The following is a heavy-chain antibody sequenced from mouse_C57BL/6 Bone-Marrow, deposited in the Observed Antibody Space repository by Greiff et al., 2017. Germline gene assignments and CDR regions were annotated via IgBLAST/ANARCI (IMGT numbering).Heavy chain of an antibody. CDR1: GFTFSSYA. CDR3: TRDITTVVANWYFDV. J-gene: IGHJ1*03. Sequence: EVKLVESGEGLVKPGGSLKLSCAASGFTFSSYAMSWVRQTPEKRLEWVAYISSGGDYIYYADTVKGRFTISRDNARNTLYLQMSSLKSEDTAMYYCTRDITTVVANWYFDVWGTGTTVTVSS. CDR2: ISSGGDYI. V-gene: IGHV5-9-1*02. D-gene: IGHD1-1*01.